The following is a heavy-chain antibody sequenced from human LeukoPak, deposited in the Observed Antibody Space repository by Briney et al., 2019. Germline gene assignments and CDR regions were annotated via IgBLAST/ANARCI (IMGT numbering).Heavy chain of an antibody. CDR3: ARARRNGFDI. J-gene: IGHJ3*02. Sequence: SGGSLRLSCAASGVTFSSYAMSWVRQAPGKGLEWVSSFSGSGGRTYYADSVKGRFTISRDNSKNTLYLQMNSLRAEDTAVYYCARARRNGFDIWGQGTMVTVSS. CDR1: GVTFSSYA. V-gene: IGHV3-23*01. CDR2: FSGSGGRT.